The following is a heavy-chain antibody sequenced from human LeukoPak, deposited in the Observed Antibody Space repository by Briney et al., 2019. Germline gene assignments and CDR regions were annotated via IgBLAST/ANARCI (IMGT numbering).Heavy chain of an antibody. D-gene: IGHD2-2*01. CDR2: INWNSGTM. V-gene: IGHV3-20*04. CDR1: GFSFDDYG. Sequence: GGSLRLSCSASGFSFDDYGLIWVRQVPGKGLEWVSGINWNSGTMGYADSVKGRFTISRDNAKNSLYLQMNSLRAEDTAVYYCARMGDWCSSTSCYYFDYWGQGTLVTVSS. CDR3: ARMGDWCSSTSCYYFDY. J-gene: IGHJ4*02.